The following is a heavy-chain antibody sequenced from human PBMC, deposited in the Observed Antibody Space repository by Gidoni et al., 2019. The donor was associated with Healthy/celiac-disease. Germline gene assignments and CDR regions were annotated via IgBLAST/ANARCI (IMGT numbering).Heavy chain of an antibody. V-gene: IGHV4-31*03. Sequence: QVQLQESGPGLVKPSQTLSLTCTVSGGSISSGDYHWNWIRQHPGKGLEWIGYIYYSVNTYYNPSIKSRVIISADTSKNQFSLKLSSVTAADTAVYYCARATVPPSNFDYWGQGTLVTVSS. D-gene: IGHD4-17*01. J-gene: IGHJ4*02. CDR3: ARATVPPSNFDY. CDR1: GGSISSGDYH. CDR2: IYYSVNT.